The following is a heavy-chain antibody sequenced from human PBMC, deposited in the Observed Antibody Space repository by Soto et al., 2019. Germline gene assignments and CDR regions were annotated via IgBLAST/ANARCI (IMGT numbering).Heavy chain of an antibody. CDR3: AKDSVFSSGWDFDF. CDR2: ISWESGRV. V-gene: IGHV3-9*01. Sequence: GGSLRLSCSASGFTFENYAMHWVRQAPGKGLEWVAGISWESGRVGYADSVKGRFTISRDNAKNSLYLQMNRLISEDTAVYFCAKDSVFSSGWDFDFWGQGTLVTVSS. J-gene: IGHJ4*02. CDR1: GFTFENYA. D-gene: IGHD6-19*01.